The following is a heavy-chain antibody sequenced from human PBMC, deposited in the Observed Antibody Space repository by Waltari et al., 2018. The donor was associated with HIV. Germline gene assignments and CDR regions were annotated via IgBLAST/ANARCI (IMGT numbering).Heavy chain of an antibody. CDR1: GGSISSSSYY. J-gene: IGHJ4*02. V-gene: IGHV4-39*07. CDR2: IYYSGST. D-gene: IGHD3-22*01. CDR3: ARDAGMGYYYDSSGYYSLDY. Sequence: QLQLQESGPGLVKPSETLSLTCTVSGGSISSSSYYWGWIRQPPGKGLEWIGSIYYSGSTYYNPSLKSRVTISVDTSKNQFSLKLSSVTAADTAVYYCARDAGMGYYYDSSGYYSLDYWGQGTLVTVSS.